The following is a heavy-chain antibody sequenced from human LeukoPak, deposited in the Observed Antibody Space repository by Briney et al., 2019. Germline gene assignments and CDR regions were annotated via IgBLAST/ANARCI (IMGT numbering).Heavy chain of an antibody. CDR3: ARGGIYSSSGVFDY. J-gene: IGHJ4*02. CDR1: GFTFNTYS. CDR2: ISRDSITI. Sequence: GGSLRLSCAASGFTFNTYSMTWVRQAPGKGLEWVSSISRDSITIYYADSVKGRFTISRDNAKNSLYLQMNSLRAEDTAVYYCARGGIYSSSGVFDYWGQGTLVTVSS. D-gene: IGHD6-6*01. V-gene: IGHV3-21*01.